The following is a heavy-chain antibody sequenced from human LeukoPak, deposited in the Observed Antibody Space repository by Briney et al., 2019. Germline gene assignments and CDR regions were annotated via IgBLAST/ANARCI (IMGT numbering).Heavy chain of an antibody. CDR3: ARVRSAA. CDR1: GFTFSSYE. V-gene: IGHV3-23*01. Sequence: PGGSLRLSCAASGFTFSSYEMNWVRQAPGKGLEWVSGISPNGVITYYADSVKGRFTISRDNPKNTLYLQMNSLRAEDTALYYCARVRSAAWGQGTLVTVSS. J-gene: IGHJ5*02. CDR2: ISPNGVIT.